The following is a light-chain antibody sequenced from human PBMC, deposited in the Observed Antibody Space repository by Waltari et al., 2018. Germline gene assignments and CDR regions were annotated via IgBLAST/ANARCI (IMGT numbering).Light chain of an antibody. V-gene: IGLV2-14*03. CDR3: SSYITTNTLEL. Sequence: QSALTQPASVSGSPGQSITISCTGTSSAVGTYNYVSWYQQHPGKAPKLLLYDVSYRPSGVSYRFSGSKSGNTASLTISGLQAEDEADYYCSSYITTNTLELFGGGTSLTVL. CDR2: DVS. CDR1: SSAVGTYNY. J-gene: IGLJ3*02.